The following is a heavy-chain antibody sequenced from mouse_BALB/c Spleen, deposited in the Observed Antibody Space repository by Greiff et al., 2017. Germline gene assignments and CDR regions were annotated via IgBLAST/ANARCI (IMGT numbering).Heavy chain of an antibody. Sequence: VQLQQSGAELVKPGASVKMSCKASGYTFTSYWMHWVKQRPGQGLEWIGYINPSTGYTEYNQKFKGKATLTADKSSSTAYMQLSSLTSEDSAVYDCARRHVCNGYSSVFDDWGEGTTVTVSS. CDR3: ARRHVCNGYSSVFDD. J-gene: IGHJ1*01. D-gene: IGHD2-3*01. V-gene: IGHV1-7*01. CDR1: GYTFTSYW. CDR2: INPSTGYT.